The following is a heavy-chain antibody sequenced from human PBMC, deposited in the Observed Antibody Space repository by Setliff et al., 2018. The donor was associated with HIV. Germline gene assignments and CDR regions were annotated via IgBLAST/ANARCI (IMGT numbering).Heavy chain of an antibody. D-gene: IGHD1-26*01. J-gene: IGHJ4*02. Sequence: PSETLSLTCIVSGGYISSGGNHWSWIRQSPGKGLEWIGYVYDSGSTNYNPSLWSRVAISVDTSKNEFSLKLNSMTAADTAVYYCANYIIGAGGRGNWGQGSLVTVS. CDR1: GGYISSGGNH. V-gene: IGHV4-30-4*01. CDR2: VYDSGST. CDR3: ANYIIGAGGRGN.